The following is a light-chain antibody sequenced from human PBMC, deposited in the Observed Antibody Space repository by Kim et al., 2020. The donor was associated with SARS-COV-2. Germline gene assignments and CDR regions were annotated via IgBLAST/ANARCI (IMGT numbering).Light chain of an antibody. Sequence: LVLTQSPSASASLGASVKLTCTLSSGHSSYAIAWHQQQPEKGPRYLMKLNSDGSHSKGDGIPDRFSGSSSGAERYLTISSLQSEDEADYYCQTWGTGIWVFGGGTQLTV. CDR3: QTWGTGIWV. V-gene: IGLV4-69*01. J-gene: IGLJ3*02. CDR2: LNSDGSH. CDR1: SGHSSYA.